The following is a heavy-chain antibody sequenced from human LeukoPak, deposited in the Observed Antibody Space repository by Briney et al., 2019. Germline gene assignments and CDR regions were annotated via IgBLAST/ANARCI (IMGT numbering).Heavy chain of an antibody. CDR2: IDARSGIT. J-gene: IGHJ3*02. Sequence: GGSLRLSCAASGFTFTIFGLNWVRQAPGKGPEWVSYIDARSGITHYADSVQGRFTISRDNAKESVFLQMNSLRVDDTAVYYCARTYDFGRGPPGDAFDNWGPGTWVTVSS. D-gene: IGHD3-3*01. CDR3: ARTYDFGRGPPGDAFDN. CDR1: GFTFTIFG. V-gene: IGHV3-48*01.